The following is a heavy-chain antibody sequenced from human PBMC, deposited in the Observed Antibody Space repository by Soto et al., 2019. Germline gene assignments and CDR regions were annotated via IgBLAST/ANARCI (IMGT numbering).Heavy chain of an antibody. D-gene: IGHD6-19*01. Sequence: GGSLRLSCAASGFTFSSYWMHWVRQAPGQGLVWVSHINSDGSSTNYADSVKGRFTISRDNAKNTLFLQMNSLRAEDTAVFYCVRGSYSSTWHEGLDYWGQGILVTSPQ. J-gene: IGHJ4*02. CDR3: VRGSYSSTWHEGLDY. V-gene: IGHV3-74*01. CDR2: INSDGSST. CDR1: GFTFSSYW.